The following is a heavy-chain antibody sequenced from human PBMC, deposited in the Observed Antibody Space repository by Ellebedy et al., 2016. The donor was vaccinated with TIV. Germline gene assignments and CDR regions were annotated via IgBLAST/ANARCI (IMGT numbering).Heavy chain of an antibody. CDR2: IYYSGST. CDR1: GGSISSYY. V-gene: IGHV4-59*08. J-gene: IGHJ4*02. D-gene: IGHD3-10*01. CDR3: ARRTHGYYDS. Sequence: SETLSLXXTVSGGSISSYYWSWIRQPPGKGLEWIGYIYYSGSTYYNPSLQSRLTISVDTSKNQFSLKLNSVTAADTAVYYCARRTHGYYDSWGQGILVTVSS.